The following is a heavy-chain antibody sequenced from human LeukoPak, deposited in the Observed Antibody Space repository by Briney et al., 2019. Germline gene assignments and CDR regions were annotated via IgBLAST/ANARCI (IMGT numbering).Heavy chain of an antibody. J-gene: IGHJ4*02. Sequence: PGGSLRLSCAASGFTFSSYAMSWVRQAPGKGLEWVSAISGSGGSTYYADSVKGRFTISRDNSKNTLYLQMNSLRAEDTAVYYCAKVPAQIDRNHLRKAAGILNYFDYWGQGTLVTVSS. CDR2: ISGSGGST. CDR3: AKVPAQIDRNHLRKAAGILNYFDY. D-gene: IGHD1-14*01. V-gene: IGHV3-23*01. CDR1: GFTFSSYA.